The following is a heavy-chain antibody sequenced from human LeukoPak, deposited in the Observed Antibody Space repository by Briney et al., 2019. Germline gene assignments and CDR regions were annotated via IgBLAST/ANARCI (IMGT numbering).Heavy chain of an antibody. D-gene: IGHD5-18*01. Sequence: SETLSLTCAVYGGSFSDFYWNWIRQPPGKGLEWIGEINHNGSTNYNPSLKSRVTISVDTSKNQFSLKLSSVTAADTAVYYCARGNTAMVPLGYWGQGTLVTVSS. V-gene: IGHV4-34*01. CDR1: GGSFSDFY. CDR2: INHNGST. J-gene: IGHJ4*02. CDR3: ARGNTAMVPLGY.